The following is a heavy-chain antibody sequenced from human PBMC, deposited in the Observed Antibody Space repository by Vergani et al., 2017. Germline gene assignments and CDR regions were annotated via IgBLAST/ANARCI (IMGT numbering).Heavy chain of an antibody. D-gene: IGHD6-13*01. V-gene: IGHV3-23*01. Sequence: EVQLLESGGSLKQPGGSVRLSCAASGFTFSTYAMHWVRQAPGKGLEWVSALTGGGGSTYYADSFKGRFIISRDNSRDTLYLQMNSLRPEDTAVYYCADSSSWYGWLPTSSRGMDVWGQGTTVTVSS. CDR1: GFTFSTYA. CDR3: ADSSSWYGWLPTSSRGMDV. J-gene: IGHJ6*02. CDR2: LTGGGGST.